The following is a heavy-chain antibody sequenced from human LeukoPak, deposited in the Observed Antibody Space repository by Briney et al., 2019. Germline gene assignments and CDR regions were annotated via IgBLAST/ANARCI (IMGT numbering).Heavy chain of an antibody. V-gene: IGHV4-38-2*02. J-gene: IGHJ4*02. CDR1: VYSISSGYY. CDR3: ARDPLTGYFPFDY. CDR2: IHHSGIT. Sequence: PSQTLSLTCTVSVYSISSGYYWGWIRQPPGKGLEWIGSIHHSGITYYNPSLKSRVTISVDTSKNQFSLKLNSVTAADTAVYYCARDPLTGYFPFDYWGQGTLVTVSS. D-gene: IGHD3-9*01.